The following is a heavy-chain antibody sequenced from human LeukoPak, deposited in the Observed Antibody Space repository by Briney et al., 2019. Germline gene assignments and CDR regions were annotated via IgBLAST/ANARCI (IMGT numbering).Heavy chain of an antibody. CDR3: VRQRGSSGTINHFDP. J-gene: IGHJ5*02. D-gene: IGHD3-10*01. Sequence: GESLKISCETSGYSFTTYWIGWVRQMPGTGLEWVGAIYPDDSDSRYSPAFQGQVFLSADRSIRTAYLQWNSLKTSDTAMYYCVRQRGSSGTINHFDPWGQGTLVTVSS. V-gene: IGHV5-51*01. CDR1: GYSFTTYW. CDR2: IYPDDSDS.